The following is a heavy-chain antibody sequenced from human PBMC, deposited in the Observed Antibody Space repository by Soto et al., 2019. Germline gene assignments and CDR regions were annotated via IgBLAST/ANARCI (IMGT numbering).Heavy chain of an antibody. J-gene: IGHJ4*02. CDR1: GYTLTNYH. Sequence: ASVKVSCKASGYTLTNYHMHWVRQAPGQGLELMGIINPRDGVTLYAQNLQDRLTMTRDTSTSTVYMELSSLRSEDTGVYYCARVAYQSLGYWGQGTPVTVSS. V-gene: IGHV1-46*01. CDR3: ARVAYQSLGY. CDR2: INPRDGVT.